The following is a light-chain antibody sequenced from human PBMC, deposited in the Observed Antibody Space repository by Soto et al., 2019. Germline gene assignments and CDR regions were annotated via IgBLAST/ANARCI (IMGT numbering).Light chain of an antibody. CDR1: QSLLYSSTNKNY. Sequence: DIVMTQSPDSLAVSLGERATINCKSSQSLLYSSTNKNYLAWYQQKPGQPPKLLIYWASTRESGLPDRFSGSGSGTDFTLTISSLQAEDVAVYYCQQYYSTPYTFGQGTKLEIK. CDR2: WAS. CDR3: QQYYSTPYT. J-gene: IGKJ2*01. V-gene: IGKV4-1*01.